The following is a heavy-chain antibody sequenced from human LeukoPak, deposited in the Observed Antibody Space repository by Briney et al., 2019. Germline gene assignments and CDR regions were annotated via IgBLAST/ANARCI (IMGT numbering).Heavy chain of an antibody. Sequence: ASVKVSCKASGYTFTSYDINWVRQATGQGLEWMGWMNPNSGNTGYAQKLQGRVTMTTDTSTSTAYMELRSLRSDDTAVYYCARVHSSGNYWGQGTLVTVSS. CDR3: ARVHSSGNY. J-gene: IGHJ4*02. CDR1: GYTFTSYD. CDR2: MNPNSGNT. D-gene: IGHD6-19*01. V-gene: IGHV1-8*01.